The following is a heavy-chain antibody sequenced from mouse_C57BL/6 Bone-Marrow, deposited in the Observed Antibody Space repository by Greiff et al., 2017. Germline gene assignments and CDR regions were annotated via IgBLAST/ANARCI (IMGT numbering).Heavy chain of an antibody. D-gene: IGHD2-4*01. CDR2: INPYNGDT. J-gene: IGHJ1*03. CDR1: GYSFTGYF. V-gene: IGHV1-20*01. Sequence: VQLQQSGPELVKPGDSVKISCKASGYSFTGYFMNWVMQSHGKSLEWIGRINPYNGDTFYNQKFKGKATLTVDKSSSTAHMALRSLTYEDSAVYYCARRGLRRNWYFDVWGTGTTVTVSS. CDR3: ARRGLRRNWYFDV.